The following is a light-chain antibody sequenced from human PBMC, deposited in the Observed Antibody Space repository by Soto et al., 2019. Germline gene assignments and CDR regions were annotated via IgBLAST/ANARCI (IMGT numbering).Light chain of an antibody. CDR2: AAS. CDR1: QDIYSH. CDR3: QQVNSYPLS. J-gene: IGKJ4*01. V-gene: IGKV1-9*01. Sequence: DIQLTQSPSFLSASVGDRVTITCRASQDIYSHLAWYQQEPGKAPKLLIYAASTLQSGVPSRFSGSASGTEFTLTSSSLQPEDFATYYCQQVNSYPLSFGGGTKVEIK.